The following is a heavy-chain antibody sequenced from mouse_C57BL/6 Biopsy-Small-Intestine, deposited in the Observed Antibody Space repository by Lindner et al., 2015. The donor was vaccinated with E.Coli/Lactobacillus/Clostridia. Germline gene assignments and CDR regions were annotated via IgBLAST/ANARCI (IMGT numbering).Heavy chain of an antibody. J-gene: IGHJ4*01. V-gene: IGHV1-4*01. CDR2: INPSSGYT. CDR1: GYTFTSYT. D-gene: IGHD2-12*01. Sequence: VQLQESGAELARPGASVKMSCKASGYTFTSYTMHWVKQRPGQGLEWIGYINPSSGYTKYNQKFKDKATLTADKSSSTAYMQLSSLTSEDSAVYYCARSPYYTYAMDYWGQGTSVTVSS. CDR3: ARSPYYTYAMDY.